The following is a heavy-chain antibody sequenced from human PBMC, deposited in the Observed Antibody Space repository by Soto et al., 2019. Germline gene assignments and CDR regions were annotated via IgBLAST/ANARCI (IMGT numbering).Heavy chain of an antibody. D-gene: IGHD4-4*01. CDR1: VYTFTSYD. CDR3: AREWSYSSTFDY. J-gene: IGHJ4*02. V-gene: IGHV1-8*01. Sequence: QVQLVQSGAEVKKPGASVQVSCKASVYTFTSYDINWVRQTSGQGLEWMGWMNPNSGNTGYAQKFKGRVTMTRNTSISTAYMELISLRSEDTAVYYCAREWSYSSTFDYWGQGTLVTVSS. CDR2: MNPNSGNT.